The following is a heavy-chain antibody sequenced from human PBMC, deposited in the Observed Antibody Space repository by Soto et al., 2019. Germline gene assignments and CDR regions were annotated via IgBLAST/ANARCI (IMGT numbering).Heavy chain of an antibody. D-gene: IGHD2-15*01. V-gene: IGHV3-33*01. J-gene: IGHJ6*02. Sequence: GGSLRLSCAASGFTLSSYGMHWVRQAPGKGLEWVAVIWYDGSNKYYADSVKGRFTISRDNSKNTLYLQMNSLRAEDTAVYYCARDRGGPPLRYYYGMDVWGQGTTVTVSS. CDR1: GFTLSSYG. CDR2: IWYDGSNK. CDR3: ARDRGGPPLRYYYGMDV.